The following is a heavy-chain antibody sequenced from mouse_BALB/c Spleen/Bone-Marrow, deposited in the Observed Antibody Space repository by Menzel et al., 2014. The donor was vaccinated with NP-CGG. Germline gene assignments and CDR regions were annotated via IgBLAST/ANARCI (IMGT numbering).Heavy chain of an antibody. CDR2: INPSNGGT. J-gene: IGHJ3*01. CDR3: TREGDSPFAY. D-gene: IGHD2-13*01. V-gene: IGHV1S81*02. Sequence: QVQLQQSGAELVKPGASVKLSCKASGYTFTSYYMYWVKQRPGQGLEWIGEINPSNGGTNFNEEFKSKATLTVDKSSSTAYMQLSSLTSDDSAVYYCTREGDSPFAYWGQGTLVTVSA. CDR1: GYTFTSYY.